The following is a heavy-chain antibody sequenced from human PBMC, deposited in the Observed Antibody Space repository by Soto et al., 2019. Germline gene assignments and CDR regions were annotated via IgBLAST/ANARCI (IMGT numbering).Heavy chain of an antibody. D-gene: IGHD2-21*02. J-gene: IGHJ4*02. Sequence: PGGSLRLSCAASGFSFNKFAIIFFRQAPGKGQEWVSGITGSGGTIEYAASVKGRFTISRDNSKNTVDLQMNSLRAEDTALYYCAKDAVSGDGLWLVSDWGQGALVTVS. V-gene: IGHV3-23*01. CDR3: AKDAVSGDGLWLVSD. CDR2: ITGSGGTI. CDR1: GFSFNKFA.